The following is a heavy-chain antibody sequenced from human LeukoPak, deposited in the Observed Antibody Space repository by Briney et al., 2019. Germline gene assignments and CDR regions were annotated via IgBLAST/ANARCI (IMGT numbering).Heavy chain of an antibody. Sequence: GGSLILSCAASGFTFSSYWMSWVRQAPGKGLEWVANIKQDGSEKYYVDSVKGRFTISRDNAKNSLYLQMNSLRAEDTAVYYCARVLDDYGDHAGWFDPWGQGTLVTVSS. CDR3: ARVLDDYGDHAGWFDP. J-gene: IGHJ5*02. CDR1: GFTFSSYW. V-gene: IGHV3-7*01. CDR2: IKQDGSEK. D-gene: IGHD4-17*01.